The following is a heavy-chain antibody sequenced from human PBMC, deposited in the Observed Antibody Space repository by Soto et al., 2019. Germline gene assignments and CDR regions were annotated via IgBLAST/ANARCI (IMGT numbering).Heavy chain of an antibody. Sequence: ASVKVSCKASGYTFTSYAMHWVRQAPGQRLEWMGWINAGNGNTKYSQKFQGRVTITRDTSASTAYMELSSLRSEDTAVYYCARWKGYCSSRSCYKGAWGMDVWGQGTTVTVSS. V-gene: IGHV1-3*01. CDR2: INAGNGNT. CDR3: ARWKGYCSSRSCYKGAWGMDV. J-gene: IGHJ6*02. CDR1: GYTFTSYA. D-gene: IGHD2-2*02.